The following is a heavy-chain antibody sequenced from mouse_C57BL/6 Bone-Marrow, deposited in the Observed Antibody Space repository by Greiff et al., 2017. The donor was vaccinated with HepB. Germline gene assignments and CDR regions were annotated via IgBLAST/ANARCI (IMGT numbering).Heavy chain of an antibody. Sequence: VQLQQSGPELVKPGASVKISCKASGYTFTDYYINWVKQRPGQGLEWIGWIFPGSGSTYYNEKFKGKATLTVDKSSSTAYMLLSSLTSEDSAVYFCARGGKSITTVVATDYWGQGTTLTVSS. D-gene: IGHD1-1*01. V-gene: IGHV1-75*01. J-gene: IGHJ2*01. CDR3: ARGGKSITTVVATDY. CDR2: IFPGSGST. CDR1: GYTFTDYY.